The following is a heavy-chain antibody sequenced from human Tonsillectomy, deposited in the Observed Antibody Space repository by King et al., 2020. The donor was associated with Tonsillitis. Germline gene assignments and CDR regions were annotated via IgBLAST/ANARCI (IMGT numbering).Heavy chain of an antibody. J-gene: IGHJ4*02. V-gene: IGHV4-34*01. CDR3: SRGLLVGATIVDC. CDR1: GGSFSDYY. Sequence: VQLQQWGAGLLKPSETRSLTCAVPGGSFSDYYWTWIRQPPGKGLEWIGEINHSGSTNYNPSLKSRVTISVDTSKNQFSLKLTSMTAADTAVYYCSRGLLVGATIVDCWGQGGLVTVSS. D-gene: IGHD1-26*01. CDR2: INHSGST.